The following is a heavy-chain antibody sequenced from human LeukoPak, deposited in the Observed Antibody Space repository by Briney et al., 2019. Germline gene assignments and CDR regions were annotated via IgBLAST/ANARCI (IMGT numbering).Heavy chain of an antibody. J-gene: IGHJ4*02. V-gene: IGHV3-30*03. CDR3: TAEYDSSGFLDY. CDR1: GFTFSSYG. D-gene: IGHD3-22*01. CDR2: ISYDGSNK. Sequence: GRSLRLSCAASGFTFSSYGMHWVRQAPGKGLEWVALISYDGSNKYYADSVKGRFTISRDNSKNTLYLQMNSLRVEDTAVYYCTAEYDSSGFLDYWGQGTLVTVSS.